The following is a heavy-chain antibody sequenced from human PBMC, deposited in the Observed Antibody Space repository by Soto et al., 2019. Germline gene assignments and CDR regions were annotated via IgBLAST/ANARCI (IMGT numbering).Heavy chain of an antibody. CDR3: ASSYGSGYRACDY. J-gene: IGHJ4*02. D-gene: IGHD3-10*01. Sequence: QVQLVQSGAEVKRPGSSVKVSCKASGDTFNFYSINWLRQAPGLGLEWMGRVNPIVSMSNYAQKFQGRVTMTSDKSKSKAYMELSSLRSEDTAIYYCASSYGSGYRACDYWGQGALVTVSS. CDR1: GDTFNFYS. CDR2: VNPIVSMS. V-gene: IGHV1-69*02.